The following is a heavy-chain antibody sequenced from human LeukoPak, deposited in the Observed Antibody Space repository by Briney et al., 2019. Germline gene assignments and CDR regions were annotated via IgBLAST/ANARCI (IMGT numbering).Heavy chain of an antibody. D-gene: IGHD3/OR15-3a*01. CDR1: GGSISSSGYY. CDR2: NDYSGNS. CDR3: ARHRDYYALAHYYHYYIDV. Sequence: SETLSLTCTVSGGSISSSGYYWGWIRQSPGKGLEWIGTNDYSGNSYYNPSFNSRVTISVDMSKKQFSLNLTSVTAADTAVYYCARHRDYYALAHYYHYYIDVWGKGTTVTVSS. J-gene: IGHJ6*03. V-gene: IGHV4-39*01.